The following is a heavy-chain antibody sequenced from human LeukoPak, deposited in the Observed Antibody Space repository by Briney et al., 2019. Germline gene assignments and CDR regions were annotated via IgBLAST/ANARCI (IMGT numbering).Heavy chain of an antibody. CDR3: ATGGYDYVWGTFDY. Sequence: GASVKVSCKASGGTFSSYAISWVRQAPGQGLEWMGGIIPIFGTANYAQKFQGRVTVTADESTSTAYMELSSLRSEDTAVYYCATGGYDYVWGTFDYWGQGTLVTVSS. CDR1: GGTFSSYA. V-gene: IGHV1-69*13. CDR2: IIPIFGTA. D-gene: IGHD3-16*01. J-gene: IGHJ4*02.